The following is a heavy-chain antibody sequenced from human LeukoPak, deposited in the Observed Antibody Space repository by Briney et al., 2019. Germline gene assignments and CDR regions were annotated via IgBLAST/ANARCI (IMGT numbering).Heavy chain of an antibody. CDR1: GFTFSNAW. Sequence: GGSLRLSCAASGFTFSNAWMNWVRQAPGKGLEWVSSISSSSYIYYADSVKGRFTISRDNAKNSLYLQMNSLRAEDTAVYYCARFIVVVPAAMSASDIWGQGTMVTVSS. D-gene: IGHD2-2*01. CDR3: ARFIVVVPAAMSASDI. CDR2: ISSSSYI. J-gene: IGHJ3*02. V-gene: IGHV3-69-1*01.